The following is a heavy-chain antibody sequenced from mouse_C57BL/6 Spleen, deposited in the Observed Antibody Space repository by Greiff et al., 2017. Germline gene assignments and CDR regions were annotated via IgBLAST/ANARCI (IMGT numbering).Heavy chain of an antibody. CDR2: IYPGDGDT. Sequence: LVESGAELVKPGASVKISCKASGYAFRSYWMNWVKQRPGKGLEWIGQIYPGDGDTNYNGKFKGKATLTADKSSSTAYMQLSSLTSEDSAVYFCAREGPIYYDYDGAWFAYWGQGTLVTVSA. V-gene: IGHV1-80*01. CDR1: GYAFRSYW. D-gene: IGHD2-4*01. CDR3: AREGPIYYDYDGAWFAY. J-gene: IGHJ3*01.